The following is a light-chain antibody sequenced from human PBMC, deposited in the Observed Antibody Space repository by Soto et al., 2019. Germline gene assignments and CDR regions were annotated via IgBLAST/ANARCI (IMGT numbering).Light chain of an antibody. CDR3: QQFDSLT. J-gene: IGKJ1*01. Sequence: DIQMTQSPSTLSASVGDRVTITCRASRSISTWLAWYQQKPGKGPKLLIYDAFSLETGVPSRFSGSGSGTDFTLTISSLQPDDFATYYCQQFDSLTFGQGTKVEIK. CDR2: DAF. V-gene: IGKV1-5*01. CDR1: RSISTW.